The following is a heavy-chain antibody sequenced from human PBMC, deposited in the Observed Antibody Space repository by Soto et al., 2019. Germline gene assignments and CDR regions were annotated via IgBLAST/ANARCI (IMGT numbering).Heavy chain of an antibody. J-gene: IGHJ4*02. D-gene: IGHD3-9*01. CDR2: ISAYNGNT. CDR1: GYTFTSYG. CDR3: AKDPSTGYADH. Sequence: GASVKVSCKASGYTFTSYGITWVRQAPGQGLEWMGWISAYNGNTNYAQKLQGRVTMTTDTSTRTAYMELRSLRSDDTAVYYCAKDPSTGYADHWGQGTLVTVSS. V-gene: IGHV1-18*04.